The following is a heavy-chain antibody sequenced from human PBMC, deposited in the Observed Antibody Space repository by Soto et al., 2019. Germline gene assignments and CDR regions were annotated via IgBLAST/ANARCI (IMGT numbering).Heavy chain of an antibody. V-gene: IGHV1-8*01. CDR3: ARAPVYGGNGWLDP. CDR2: MNPNSGNT. CDR1: GYTFKNYD. D-gene: IGHD2-15*01. J-gene: IGHJ5*02. Sequence: QVQLVQSGAEVKRPGASVMVSCRATGYTFKNYDINWVRQATGQGLEWMGRMNPNSGNTGYAQKFRGRVTMTRNTSISTAHLELSSLRSEDTAVYYCARAPVYGGNGWLDPWGQGTLVTVSS.